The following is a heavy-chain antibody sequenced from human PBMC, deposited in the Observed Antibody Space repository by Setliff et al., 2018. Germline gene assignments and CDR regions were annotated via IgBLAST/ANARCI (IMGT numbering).Heavy chain of an antibody. CDR3: ARSGYSSGRNYYYYYMDV. CDR2: IIPAFTTA. J-gene: IGHJ6*03. V-gene: IGHV1-69*13. CDR1: GGSFSSYA. D-gene: IGHD6-19*01. Sequence: SVKVSCKASGGSFSSYAIIWVRQAPGQGLELMGGIIPAFTTANYAPNFHDRLRITADESTSTAYMELSSLRSEDTAVYYCARSGYSSGRNYYYYYMDVWGKGTTVTVSS.